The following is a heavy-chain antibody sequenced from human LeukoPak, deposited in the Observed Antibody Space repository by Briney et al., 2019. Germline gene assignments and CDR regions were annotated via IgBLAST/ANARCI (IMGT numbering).Heavy chain of an antibody. CDR3: ARDVLLWFGEFYSVYFDY. CDR1: GGSISSGSYY. Sequence: SQTLSLTCTVSGGSISSGSYYWSWIRQPAGKGLEWIGRIYTSGSTNYNPSLKSRVTISVDTSKNQFSLKLSSVTAADTAVYYCARDVLLWFGEFYSVYFDYWGQGTLVTVSS. V-gene: IGHV4-61*02. CDR2: IYTSGST. J-gene: IGHJ4*02. D-gene: IGHD3-10*01.